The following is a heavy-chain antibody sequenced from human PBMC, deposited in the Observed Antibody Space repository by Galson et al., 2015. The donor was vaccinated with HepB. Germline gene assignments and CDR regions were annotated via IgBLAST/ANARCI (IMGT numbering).Heavy chain of an antibody. Sequence: SVKVSCKASGYTFTSYGISWVRQAPGQGLEWMGWISTYNGDTNYAQKLQGRVTVTTDTSTSTVYMELRSLRSDDTAVYYCARASIAVAVNWFDPWGQGTLVTVSS. CDR2: ISTYNGDT. CDR1: GYTFTSYG. J-gene: IGHJ5*02. D-gene: IGHD6-19*01. CDR3: ARASIAVAVNWFDP. V-gene: IGHV1-18*01.